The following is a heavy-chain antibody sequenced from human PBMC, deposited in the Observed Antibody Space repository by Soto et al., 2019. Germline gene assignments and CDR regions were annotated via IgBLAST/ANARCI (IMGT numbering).Heavy chain of an antibody. Sequence: PGGSLRLSCAASGFTVSSNYMSWVRQAPGKGLEWVSVIYSGGSTYYADSVKGRFTISRDNSKNTLYLQMNSLRAEDTAVYYCARSIAAAGNYYYYGMDVWGQGTTVTVSS. CDR1: GFTVSSNY. CDR3: ARSIAAAGNYYYYGMDV. V-gene: IGHV3-53*01. J-gene: IGHJ6*02. CDR2: IYSGGST. D-gene: IGHD6-13*01.